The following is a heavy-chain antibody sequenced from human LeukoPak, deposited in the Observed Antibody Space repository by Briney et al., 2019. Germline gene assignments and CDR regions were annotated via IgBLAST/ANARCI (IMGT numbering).Heavy chain of an antibody. V-gene: IGHV3-7*01. J-gene: IGHJ4*02. CDR2: IKSDGSGI. CDR1: GFPFSKSW. CDR3: ARSTLERHGEIDY. Sequence: GGSLRLSCAVSGFPFSKSWMYWVRQAPGKGLEGVANIKSDGSGISYGDSAKGRFIISRDNAMNSLYLQMNSLRVEDTAVYYCARSTLERHGEIDYWGQGTLVTVSS. D-gene: IGHD1-1*01.